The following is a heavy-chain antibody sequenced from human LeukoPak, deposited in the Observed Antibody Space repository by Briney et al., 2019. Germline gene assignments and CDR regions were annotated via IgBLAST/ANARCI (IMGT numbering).Heavy chain of an antibody. CDR1: GYTFTGYY. D-gene: IGHD3-3*01. Sequence: GASVKVSCKASGYTFTGYYMHWVRQAPGQGLEWMGRINPNSGGTNYAQKFQGRVTMTRDTSISTAYMELSRLRSDDTAVYYCARLKNDFWSGYYGYYFDCWGQGTLVTVSS. V-gene: IGHV1-2*06. J-gene: IGHJ4*02. CDR3: ARLKNDFWSGYYGYYFDC. CDR2: INPNSGGT.